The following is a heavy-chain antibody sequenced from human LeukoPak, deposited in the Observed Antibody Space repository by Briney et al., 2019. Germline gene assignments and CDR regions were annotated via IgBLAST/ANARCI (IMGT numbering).Heavy chain of an antibody. CDR3: ASSAVAGTFDY. J-gene: IGHJ4*02. CDR2: IYTSGST. V-gene: IGHV4-4*07. D-gene: IGHD6-19*01. CDR1: GGSISSYY. Sequence: SETLSLTCTVSGGSISSYYWSWLRQPAGKELEWIGRIYTSGSTNYNPSLKSRVTMSVDTSKNQFSLKLSSVTAADTAVYYCASSAVAGTFDYWGQGTLVTVSS.